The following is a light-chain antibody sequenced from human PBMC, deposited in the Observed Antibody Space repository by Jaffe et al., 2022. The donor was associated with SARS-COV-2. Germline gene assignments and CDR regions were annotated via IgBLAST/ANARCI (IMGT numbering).Light chain of an antibody. CDR2: AAS. J-gene: IGKJ1*01. CDR3: QKYDSAPWT. CDR1: QGISTS. V-gene: IGKV1-27*01. Sequence: DIQMTQSPSSLSASVGDRVTITCRASQGISTSLAWHQQKPGKVPKLLMFAASTLQSGVPSRFSGSGSGTDFTLTISSLQPEDVATYYCQKYDSAPWTFGQGTKVEIK.